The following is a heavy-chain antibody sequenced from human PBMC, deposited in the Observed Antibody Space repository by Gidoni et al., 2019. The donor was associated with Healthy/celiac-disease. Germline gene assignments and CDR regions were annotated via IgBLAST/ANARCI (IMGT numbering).Heavy chain of an antibody. J-gene: IGHJ4*02. D-gene: IGHD2-15*01. Sequence: EVQLLESGGGLVQPGGSLRLACAASGFTFSSYAMSWVRQAPGKGLEWVSAISGSGGSTYYADSVKGRFTISRDNSKNTLYLQMNSLRAEDTAVYYCAKTSTFVVVVAATHFDYWGQGTLVTVSS. CDR2: ISGSGGST. CDR1: GFTFSSYA. CDR3: AKTSTFVVVVAATHFDY. V-gene: IGHV3-23*01.